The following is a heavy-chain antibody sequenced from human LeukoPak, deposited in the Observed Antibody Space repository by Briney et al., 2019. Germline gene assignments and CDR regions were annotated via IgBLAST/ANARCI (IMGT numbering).Heavy chain of an antibody. CDR2: IDSSSSTI. V-gene: IGHV3-48*01. CDR1: GFTFSSYS. J-gene: IGHJ4*02. CDR3: ARAGLGYSSSWYLDY. Sequence: GGSLRLSCAASGFTFSSYSIDWVRQAPGKGLEWASYIDSSSSTIYYADSVKGRFTISRDNAKNSLYLQMNSLRAEDTAVYYCARAGLGYSSSWYLDYWGQGTLVTVSS. D-gene: IGHD6-13*01.